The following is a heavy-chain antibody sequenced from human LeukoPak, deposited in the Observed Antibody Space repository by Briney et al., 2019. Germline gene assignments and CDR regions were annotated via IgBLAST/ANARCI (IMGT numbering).Heavy chain of an antibody. J-gene: IGHJ4*02. CDR2: IYYSGST. V-gene: IGHV4-59*01. D-gene: IGHD1-26*01. CDR3: ASSKESGTATTSYYFDY. CDR1: GGSISSYY. Sequence: SETLSLTCTVSGGSISSYYWSWIRQPPGKGLEWIGYIYYSGSTNYNPSLKSRVTISVDTSKNQFSLKLSSVTAADTAVYYCASSKESGTATTSYYFDYWGQGTLVTVSS.